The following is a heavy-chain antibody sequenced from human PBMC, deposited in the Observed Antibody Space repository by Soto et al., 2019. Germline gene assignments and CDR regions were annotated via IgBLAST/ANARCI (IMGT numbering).Heavy chain of an antibody. J-gene: IGHJ4*02. CDR3: ARTIGAAYYFDF. Sequence: TLSLTCNVSGDSMTKYYWSWIRQPAGKGLEWIGRIYTSGSTNYNPSLKSRVTMSIDTSNNHFSLNLKSVTAADTAVYYCARTIGAAYYFDFWGQGALVTVSS. V-gene: IGHV4-4*07. D-gene: IGHD6-25*01. CDR1: GDSMTKYY. CDR2: IYTSGST.